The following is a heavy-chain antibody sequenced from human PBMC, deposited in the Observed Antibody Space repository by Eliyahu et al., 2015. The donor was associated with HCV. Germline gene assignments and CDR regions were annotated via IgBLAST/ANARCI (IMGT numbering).Heavy chain of an antibody. J-gene: IGHJ4*02. CDR1: GFTFSNAW. D-gene: IGHD3-10*01. CDR2: IKSKTDGATT. Sequence: EVQLVESGGGLVKPGGFLXLSCAASGFTFSNAWMTWVRQAPEKGLEWVGRIKSKTDGATTDYAAPVKGRFTISRDDSKNMLYLQMNSLKTEDTAVYYCVTEFQEAWFGELISAIDYWGQGTLVTVSS. CDR3: VTEFQEAWFGELISAIDY. V-gene: IGHV3-15*01.